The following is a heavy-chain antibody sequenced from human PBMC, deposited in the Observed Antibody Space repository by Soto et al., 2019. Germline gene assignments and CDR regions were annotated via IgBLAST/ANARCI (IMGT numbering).Heavy chain of an antibody. V-gene: IGHV1-18*01. Sequence: QIQLVQSGAEVKKPGASVKVSCKASGYTFSSIGISWVRQAPGQGLEWMGWISPYKGNTHYATGLQGRGTMTTDTSTSTAYMELSSLRSDDTAVYYCARDLDASGSYYTDYWGQGTLVTVSS. CDR1: GYTFSSIG. J-gene: IGHJ4*02. CDR2: ISPYKGNT. CDR3: ARDLDASGSYYTDY. D-gene: IGHD3-10*01.